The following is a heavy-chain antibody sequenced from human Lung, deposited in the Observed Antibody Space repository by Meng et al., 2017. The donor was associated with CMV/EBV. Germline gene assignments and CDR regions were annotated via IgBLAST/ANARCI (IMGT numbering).Heavy chain of an antibody. CDR3: ARGVGSSGYYPDY. V-gene: IGHV3-48*03. D-gene: IGHD3-22*01. CDR1: GFTFSSYE. Sequence: SCAASGFTFSSYEMNWVRQAPGKGLEWVSYISSGSSTIYYADSVKGRFTISRDNAKNSLYLQMNSLRAEDTAVYYCARGVGSSGYYPDYWGQGTLVSVSS. J-gene: IGHJ4*02. CDR2: ISSGSSTI.